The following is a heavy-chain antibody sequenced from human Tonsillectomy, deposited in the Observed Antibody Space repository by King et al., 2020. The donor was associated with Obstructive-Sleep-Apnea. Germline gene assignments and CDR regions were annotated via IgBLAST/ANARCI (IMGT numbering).Heavy chain of an antibody. V-gene: IGHV3-30*04. CDR1: GFTFSSYA. Sequence: VQLVESGGGVVQPGRSLRLSCAASGFTFSSYAMHWVRQAPGKGLEWVAVISYDGRNKYYADSVKGRFTISRDNSKNTLYLQMNSLRAEDTAVYYCASGDVAMVFDYWGQGTLVTVSS. CDR3: ASGDVAMVFDY. CDR2: ISYDGRNK. J-gene: IGHJ4*02. D-gene: IGHD5-18*01.